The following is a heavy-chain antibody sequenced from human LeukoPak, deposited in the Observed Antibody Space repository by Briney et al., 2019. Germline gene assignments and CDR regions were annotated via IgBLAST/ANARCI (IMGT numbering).Heavy chain of an antibody. CDR2: INPNSGGT. Sequence: GASVKVSCKASGYTFTGYYMHWVRQAPGQGLEWMGWINPNSGGTNYAQKFQGRVTMTRDTSISTAYMELSRLRSDDAAVYYCARAKDGANDAFDIWGQGTMVTVSS. V-gene: IGHV1-2*02. D-gene: IGHD4/OR15-4a*01. CDR3: ARAKDGANDAFDI. J-gene: IGHJ3*02. CDR1: GYTFTGYY.